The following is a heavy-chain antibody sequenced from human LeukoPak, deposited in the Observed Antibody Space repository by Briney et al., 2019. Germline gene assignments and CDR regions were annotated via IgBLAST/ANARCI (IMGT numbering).Heavy chain of an antibody. J-gene: IGHJ4*02. CDR2: ISSSSSYI. V-gene: IGHV3-21*01. CDR1: GFTFSSYS. D-gene: IGHD3-10*01. CDR3: ARDYLWFGELFQWGGYFDY. Sequence: GGSLRLSCAAPGFTFSSYSMNWVRQAPGRGLEWVSSISSSSSYIYYADSVKGRFTISRDNAKNSLYLQMNSLRAEDTAVYYCARDYLWFGELFQWGGYFDYWGQGTLVTVSS.